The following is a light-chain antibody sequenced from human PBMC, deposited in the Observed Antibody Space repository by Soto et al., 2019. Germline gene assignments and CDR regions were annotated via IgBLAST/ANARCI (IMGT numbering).Light chain of an antibody. CDR3: CSYAGSSTHVV. J-gene: IGLJ2*01. CDR2: EVS. CDR1: SSYVGSYNL. V-gene: IGLV2-23*02. Sequence: QSALTQPASVSGSPGQSITISCTGTSSYVGSYNLVSWYQQHPGKAPKLMIYEVSKRPSEVSNRFSGSKSGNTASLTISGLQAEDVADYYCCSYAGSSTHVVFGGGTKLTV.